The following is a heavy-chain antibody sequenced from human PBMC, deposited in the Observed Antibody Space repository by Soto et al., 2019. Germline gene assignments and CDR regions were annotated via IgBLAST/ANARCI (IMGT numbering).Heavy chain of an antibody. CDR2: ISSSGSTI. CDR1: GFTFSDYY. J-gene: IGHJ6*02. V-gene: IGHV3-11*01. D-gene: IGHD6-6*01. CDR3: ARGGSIAARGADRSIIYYYYGMDV. Sequence: QVQLVESGGGLVKPGGSLRLSCAASGFTFSDYYMSWIRQAPGKGLEWVSYISSSGSTIYYADSVKGRFTISRDNAKNSLYLQMNSLRAEDTAVYYCARGGSIAARGADRSIIYYYYGMDVWGQGTTVTVSS.